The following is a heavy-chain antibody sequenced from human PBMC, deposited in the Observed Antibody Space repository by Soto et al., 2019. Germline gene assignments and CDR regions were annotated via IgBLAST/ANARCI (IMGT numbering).Heavy chain of an antibody. V-gene: IGHV4-39*01. CDR1: GGSISSRTYY. Sequence: SETLSLTCTVSGGSISSRTYYWGWIRTPQGKGLEWTVRLYYSGSTVYNASLERRVTISVDTCKNLFSLNLSSVTAADTGVYYGAITLGGNYFGMDVWGHGTSVTVSA. J-gene: IGHJ6*01. CDR2: LYYSGST. CDR3: AITLGGNYFGMDV. D-gene: IGHD3-16*01.